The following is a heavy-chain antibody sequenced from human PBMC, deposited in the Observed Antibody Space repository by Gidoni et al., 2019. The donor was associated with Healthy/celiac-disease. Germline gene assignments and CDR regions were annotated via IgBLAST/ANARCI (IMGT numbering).Heavy chain of an antibody. CDR2: IYTSGST. J-gene: IGHJ6*02. CDR1: GGSISSYY. Sequence: QVQLQESGPGLVKPSETLSLTCTVSGGSISSYYWSWIRQPAGKGLEWIGRIYTSGSTHYNPSLKRRVTMSVDTSKNQFSRKLSSVTAADTAVYYCARGFKGFVRGATRGPHYYYGMDVWGQGTTVTVSS. CDR3: ARGFKGFVRGATRGPHYYYGMDV. D-gene: IGHD1-26*01. V-gene: IGHV4-4*07.